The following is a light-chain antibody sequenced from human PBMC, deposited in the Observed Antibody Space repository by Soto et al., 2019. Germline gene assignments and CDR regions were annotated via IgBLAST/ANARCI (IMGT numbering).Light chain of an antibody. CDR2: EVN. V-gene: IGLV2-23*02. CDR3: SSARSYIHVV. CDR1: SSYVGSDNI. Sequence: QSALTQPASVSGSPGQSITISCTGTSSYVGSDNIVSWFQQHPGKAPKLMIYEVNKRPSGVSNRFSGSKSGNTASLTISGLQAEDEADYYCSSARSYIHVVFGGGTQLTVL. J-gene: IGLJ2*01.